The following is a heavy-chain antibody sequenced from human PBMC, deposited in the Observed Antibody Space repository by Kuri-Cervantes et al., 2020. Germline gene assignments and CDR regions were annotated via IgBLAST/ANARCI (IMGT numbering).Heavy chain of an antibody. Sequence: GGSLRLSCAASGFTFSSYWMSWVRQAPGKGLEWVANIKQDGNEKYYVDSVKGRFTISRDNAKNSLYLQMNSLRAEDTAVYYCARDGGSSWYLSYVGWFDPWGQGTLVTVSS. CDR2: IKQDGNEK. V-gene: IGHV3-7*01. J-gene: IGHJ5*02. CDR3: ARDGGSSWYLSYVGWFDP. D-gene: IGHD6-13*01. CDR1: GFTFSSYW.